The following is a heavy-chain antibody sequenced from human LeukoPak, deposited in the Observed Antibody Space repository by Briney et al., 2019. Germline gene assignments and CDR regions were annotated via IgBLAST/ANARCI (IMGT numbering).Heavy chain of an antibody. D-gene: IGHD3-22*01. CDR2: IYYSGST. Sequence: PSETLSLTCTVSGGSISSYYWSWIRQPPGKGLEWIGYIYYSGSTNYNPSLKSRVTISVDTSKNQFSLKLSSVTAADTAVYYCAREIGVVKDYWGQGTLVTVSS. CDR1: GGSISSYY. V-gene: IGHV4-59*12. J-gene: IGHJ4*02. CDR3: AREIGVVKDY.